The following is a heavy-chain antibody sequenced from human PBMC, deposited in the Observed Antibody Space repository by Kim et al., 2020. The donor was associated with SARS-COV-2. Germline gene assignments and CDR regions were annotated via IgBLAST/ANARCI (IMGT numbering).Heavy chain of an antibody. D-gene: IGHD3-16*01. J-gene: IGHJ4*02. CDR1: GGTFSSYA. CDR3: ARGGAYYDYVWGSNRTYYFDY. V-gene: IGHV1-69*13. Sequence: SVKVSCKASGGTFSSYAISWVRQAAGLGLEWMGGIIPIFGTANYAQKFQGRVTITADESTSTAYMELSSLRSEDTAVYYCARGGAYYDYVWGSNRTYYFDYWGQGTLVTVSS. CDR2: IIPIFGTA.